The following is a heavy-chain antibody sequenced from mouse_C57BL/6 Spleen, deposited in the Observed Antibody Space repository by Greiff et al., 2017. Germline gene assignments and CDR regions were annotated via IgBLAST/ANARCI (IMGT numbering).Heavy chain of an antibody. CDR2: IWTGGGT. D-gene: IGHD2-3*01. Sequence: QVQLKQSGPGLVAPSQSLSITCTVSGFSLTSYAISWVRQPPGKGLEWLGVIWTGGGTNYNSALKSRLSISKDNSKSQVFLKMNSLQTDDTARYYWARNVGYYEAWYFDVWGTGTTVTVSS. CDR3: ARNVGYYEAWYFDV. V-gene: IGHV2-9-1*01. CDR1: GFSLTSYA. J-gene: IGHJ1*03.